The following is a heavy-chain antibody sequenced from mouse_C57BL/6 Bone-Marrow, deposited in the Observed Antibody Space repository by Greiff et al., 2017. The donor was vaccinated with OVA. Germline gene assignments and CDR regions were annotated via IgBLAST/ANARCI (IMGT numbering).Heavy chain of an antibody. CDR2: IWTGGGT. CDR1: GFSLTSYA. V-gene: IGHV2-9-1*01. Sequence: VKLMESGPGLVAPSQSLSITCTVSGFSLTSYAISWVRQPPGKGLEWLGVIWTGGGTTNYSALKSSLSISKDNSTGQVFLKMNSLQTDDTASYDCATYYGSLLGYWGQGTLVTVSA. J-gene: IGHJ3*02. D-gene: IGHD1-1*01. CDR3: ATYYGSLLGY.